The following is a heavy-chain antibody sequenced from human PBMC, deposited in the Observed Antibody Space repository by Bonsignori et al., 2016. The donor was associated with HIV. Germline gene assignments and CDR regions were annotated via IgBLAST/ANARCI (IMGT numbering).Heavy chain of an antibody. Sequence: WIRQPPGKGLEWVSSISSSSSYIYYADSVKGRFTISRDNAKNSLYLQMNSLRAEDTAVYYCARDLASCGGDCYSNYWGQGTLVTVSS. V-gene: IGHV3-21*01. D-gene: IGHD2-21*01. CDR3: ARDLASCGGDCYSNY. J-gene: IGHJ4*02. CDR2: ISSSSSYI.